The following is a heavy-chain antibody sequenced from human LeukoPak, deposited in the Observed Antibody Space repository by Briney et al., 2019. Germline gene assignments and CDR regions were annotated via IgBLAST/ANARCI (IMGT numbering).Heavy chain of an antibody. CDR1: GYTFTSYG. V-gene: IGHV1-46*01. J-gene: IGHJ6*03. CDR2: INPSGGST. Sequence: ASVKVSCKASGYTFTSYGISWVRQAPGQGLEWMGIINPSGGSTSYAQKFQGRVTMTRDMSTSTVYMELSSLRSEDTAVYYCARDISYYYYYMDVWGKGTTVTVSS. CDR3: ARDISYYYYYMDV.